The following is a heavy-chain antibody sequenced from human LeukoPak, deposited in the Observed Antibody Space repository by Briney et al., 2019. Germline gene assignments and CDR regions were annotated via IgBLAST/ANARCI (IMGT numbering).Heavy chain of an antibody. D-gene: IGHD3-10*01. CDR1: GGSFSGYY. J-gene: IGHJ4*02. CDR2: VHRTGGT. Sequence: SETLSLTCAVYGGSFSGYYWSWLRQPPGKGLEWSGEVHRTGGTKYNPSLKSRVTMSADTSKNQFSLKLRSVTAADTAVYYCARVLDYYGSGTRDFDYWGQGSLVTVSS. CDR3: ARVLDYYGSGTRDFDY. V-gene: IGHV4-34*01.